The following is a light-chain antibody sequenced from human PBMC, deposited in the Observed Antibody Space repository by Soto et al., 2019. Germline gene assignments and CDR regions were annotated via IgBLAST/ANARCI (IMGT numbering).Light chain of an antibody. CDR3: QQYDTFHLT. CDR1: QNIDSW. Sequence: DIQMAQSPSTRSASVGDRVTITCRASQNIDSWLAWYQHKPGKAAKVLIYDASSLATGVPSRFSGSGSGTEFSLTIRSLRPDYFATYYCQQYDTFHLTFGQGPKVEIK. J-gene: IGKJ1*01. CDR2: DAS. V-gene: IGKV1-5*01.